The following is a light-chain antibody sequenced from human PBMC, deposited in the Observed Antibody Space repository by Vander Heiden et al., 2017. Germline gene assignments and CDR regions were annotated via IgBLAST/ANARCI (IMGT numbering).Light chain of an antibody. CDR3: QQYYTLPRT. Sequence: DIQMTQSPSSLSASVGDRVTITCQASQDISNYLNWYQQKPGKAPKLLIYDASNLETGVPSRFSGSGSGTDFTFTISSLQPEDIATYYCQQYYTLPRTFGQGTKLEIK. CDR1: QDISNY. V-gene: IGKV1-33*01. CDR2: DAS. J-gene: IGKJ2*02.